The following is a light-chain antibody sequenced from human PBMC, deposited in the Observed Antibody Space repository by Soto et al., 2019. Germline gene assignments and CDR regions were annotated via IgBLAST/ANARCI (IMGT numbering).Light chain of an antibody. V-gene: IGKV3-20*01. CDR2: GGS. J-gene: IGKJ1*01. CDR1: QSVSSNH. CDR3: QQYGSSPWT. Sequence: DIVLTQSPGTLSLSPGEIATLYFSASQSVSSNHLAWYQQKPGQAPRLLIYGGSSRATGIPVRFSGSGSETDFTLTISRLEPEDFAVYYCQQYGSSPWTFGQGTKVDIK.